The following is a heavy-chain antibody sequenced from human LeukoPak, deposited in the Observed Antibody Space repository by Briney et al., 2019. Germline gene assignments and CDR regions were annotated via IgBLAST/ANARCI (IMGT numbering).Heavy chain of an antibody. CDR1: GGSFSGYY. V-gene: IGHV4-34*01. J-gene: IGHJ6*03. D-gene: IGHD5-18*01. CDR3: ARGRYSSPYYYYYYMDV. Sequence: PSETLSLTCAVYGGSFSGYYWSWIRQPPGKGLEWIGEINHSGSTNYNPSLKSRVTISVDTSKNQLSLKLSSVTAADTAVYYCARGRYSSPYYYYYYMDVWGKGTTVTVSS. CDR2: INHSGST.